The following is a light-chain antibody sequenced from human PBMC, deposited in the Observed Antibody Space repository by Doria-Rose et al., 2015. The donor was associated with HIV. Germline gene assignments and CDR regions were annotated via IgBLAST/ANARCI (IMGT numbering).Light chain of an antibody. CDR2: WAS. V-gene: IGKV4-1*01. CDR1: QSVLYSSNNKNY. Sequence: QSPDSLAVSLGERATINCESSQSVLYSSNNKNYLAWYQQKPGQPPKLLIYWASTRESGVPDRFSGSGSGTDFTLTISSLQAEDVAVYYCQQYYSTRGTFGQGTKVEIK. J-gene: IGKJ1*01. CDR3: QQYYSTRGT.